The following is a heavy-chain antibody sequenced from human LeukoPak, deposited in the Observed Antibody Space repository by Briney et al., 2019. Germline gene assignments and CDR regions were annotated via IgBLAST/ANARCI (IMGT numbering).Heavy chain of an antibody. CDR2: ISSSGSTI. J-gene: IGHJ4*02. CDR3: ARDQSGSGGWYFDY. CDR1: GFTFSSYE. Sequence: GGSLRLSCAASGFTFSSYEMNWVRQAPGKGLEWVSYISSSGSTICYADSVKGRFTISRDNAKNSLYLQMNSLRAEDTAVYYCARDQSGSGGWYFDYWGQGTLVTVSS. V-gene: IGHV3-48*03. D-gene: IGHD6-19*01.